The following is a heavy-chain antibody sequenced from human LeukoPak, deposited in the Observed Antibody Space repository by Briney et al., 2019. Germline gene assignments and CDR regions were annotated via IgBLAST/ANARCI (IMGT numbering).Heavy chain of an antibody. V-gene: IGHV1-18*01. CDR2: ISAYNGNT. CDR1: GYTFTSYG. D-gene: IGHD5-18*01. Sequence: ASVKVSCKASGYTFTSYGISWVRQAPGQGLEWMGWISAYNGNTNYAQKLQGRVTMTTDTSTSTACMELRSLRSDDTAVYYCARDYSYGSSGGDYWGQGTLVTVSS. J-gene: IGHJ4*02. CDR3: ARDYSYGSSGGDY.